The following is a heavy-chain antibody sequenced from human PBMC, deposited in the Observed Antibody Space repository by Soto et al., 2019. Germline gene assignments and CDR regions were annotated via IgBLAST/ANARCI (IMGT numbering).Heavy chain of an antibody. Sequence: GEHLKISCKCSGYFSSYWISWVRQMPGKGLEWMGIIYPCDSDTRYSPSFQGQVTISADKSISTAYLQWSSLKASDTAMYYCAKNLGYCSGGSCHDAFDIWGQGTMVTVS. CDR3: AKNLGYCSGGSCHDAFDI. D-gene: IGHD2-15*01. CDR1: GYFSSYW. J-gene: IGHJ3*02. CDR2: IYPCDSDT. V-gene: IGHV5-51*01.